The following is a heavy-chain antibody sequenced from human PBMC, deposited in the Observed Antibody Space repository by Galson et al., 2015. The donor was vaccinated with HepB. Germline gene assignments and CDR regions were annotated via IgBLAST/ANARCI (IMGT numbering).Heavy chain of an antibody. Sequence: SLRLSCAASGFTFSSYAMHWVRQAPGKGLEYVSAISSNGGSTYYADSVKGRFTISRDNSKNTLYLQMSSLRAEDTAVYYCVKDNGVRYGDYTGDYYFDYWGQGTLVTVSS. CDR3: VKDNGVRYGDYTGDYYFDY. D-gene: IGHD4-17*01. V-gene: IGHV3-64D*06. CDR1: GFTFSSYA. J-gene: IGHJ4*02. CDR2: ISSNGGST.